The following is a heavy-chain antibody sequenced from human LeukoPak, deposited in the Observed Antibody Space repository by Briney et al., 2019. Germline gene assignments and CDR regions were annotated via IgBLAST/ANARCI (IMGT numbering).Heavy chain of an antibody. V-gene: IGHV4-31*03. D-gene: IGHD2-2*01. CDR1: GGSISSGGYY. J-gene: IGHJ4*02. CDR2: IYYSGST. Sequence: PSETLSLTCTVSGGSISSGGYYWSWIRQHPGKGLEWIGYIYYSGSTYYNPSLKSRVTISVDTSKSQFSLKLSSVTAADTAVYYCARGSLVSPLDYWGQGTLVTVSS. CDR3: ARGSLVSPLDY.